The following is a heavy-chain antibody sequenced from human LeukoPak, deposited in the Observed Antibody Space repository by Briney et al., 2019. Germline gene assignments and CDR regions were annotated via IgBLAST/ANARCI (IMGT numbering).Heavy chain of an antibody. Sequence: PGGSLRLSCAASGFSFSVYWMHWVRQAPGKGLEWVSGISWNSGSIGYADSVKGRSTISRDNAKNSLYLQMNSLRAEDTALYYCAKGRTLSLDYWGQGTLVTVSS. V-gene: IGHV3-9*01. D-gene: IGHD2-2*01. CDR1: GFSFSVYW. CDR3: AKGRTLSLDY. CDR2: ISWNSGSI. J-gene: IGHJ4*02.